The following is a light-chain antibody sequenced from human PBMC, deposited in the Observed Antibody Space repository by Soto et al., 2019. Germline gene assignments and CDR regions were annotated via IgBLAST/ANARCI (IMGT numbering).Light chain of an antibody. V-gene: IGLV1-44*01. J-gene: IGLJ1*01. CDR1: TSNIGENT. Sequence: QSVLTQPPSVSGTLGQGVTISCSGSTSNIGENTVGWFQQLPGTAPKVLIYVTDKRPSGVPDRFSGSKSSTSAYLAISGLQSEDEADYYCAAWDGSLNGHVFGTGTKLTVL. CDR2: VTD. CDR3: AAWDGSLNGHV.